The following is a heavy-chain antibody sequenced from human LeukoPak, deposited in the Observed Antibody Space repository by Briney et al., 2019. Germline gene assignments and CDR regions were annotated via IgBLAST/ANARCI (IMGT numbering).Heavy chain of an antibody. D-gene: IGHD4-17*01. Sequence: GESLKISCKGSGYSFTSYWIGWVRPMPGKGLEWMGIIYPGDSEIRYSPSFQGQVTISADKSISTAYLQWSSLKASDTAMYYCARRGRGTTVTYYFDFWGQGTLVTVSS. V-gene: IGHV5-51*01. CDR1: GYSFTSYW. J-gene: IGHJ4*02. CDR3: ARRGRGTTVTYYFDF. CDR2: IYPGDSEI.